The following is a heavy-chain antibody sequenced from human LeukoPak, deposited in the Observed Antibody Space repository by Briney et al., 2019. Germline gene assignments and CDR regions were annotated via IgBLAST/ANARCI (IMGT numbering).Heavy chain of an antibody. J-gene: IGHJ4*02. CDR2: ISSSGRTI. V-gene: IGHV3-48*03. CDR1: GFTFSGYE. Sequence: GGSLRLSCAASGFTFSGYEMNWVRQAPGKGVEWVSYISSSGRTIYYADSGKGRFTISRDNAKNSLYLQMNSLRAEDTAVYYCARTPLRLRLGELSPHSVGYFDYWGQGTLVTVSS. D-gene: IGHD3-16*02. CDR3: ARTPLRLRLGELSPHSVGYFDY.